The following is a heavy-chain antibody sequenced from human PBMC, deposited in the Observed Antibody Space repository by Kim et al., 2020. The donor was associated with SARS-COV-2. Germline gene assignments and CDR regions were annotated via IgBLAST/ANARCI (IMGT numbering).Heavy chain of an antibody. V-gene: IGHV4-39*01. J-gene: IGHJ3*02. CDR3: AMPYHYASGSAGCAFDI. Sequence: SETLSLTCTVSGGSISSSSYYWGWIRQPPGEGLEWIASIFNRPATYYNPSLKSRVTISVDTSMNQFSLKLSSVTAAETATYYCAMPYHYASGSAGCAFDIWGQGTMVTVSS. CDR2: IFNRPAT. D-gene: IGHD3-10*01. CDR1: GGSISSSSYY.